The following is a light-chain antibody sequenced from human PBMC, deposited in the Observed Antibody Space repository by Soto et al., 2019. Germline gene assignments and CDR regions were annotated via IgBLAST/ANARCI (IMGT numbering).Light chain of an antibody. Sequence: ALTQPASVSGSPGQSITISCTGTSSDVGGYNYVSWYQQHPGKAPKVIIYEVSNRPSGVSNRFSGSKSGNTASLTISGLQAEDEADYYCNSYTSSSARVFGGGTKVTVL. V-gene: IGLV2-14*01. J-gene: IGLJ3*02. CDR2: EVS. CDR3: NSYTSSSARV. CDR1: SSDVGGYNY.